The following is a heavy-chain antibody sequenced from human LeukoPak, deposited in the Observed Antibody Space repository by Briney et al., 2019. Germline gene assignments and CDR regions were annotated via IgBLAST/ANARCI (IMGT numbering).Heavy chain of an antibody. CDR2: IKSKGDGGTT. V-gene: IGHV3-15*05. J-gene: IGHJ4*02. D-gene: IGHD2-15*01. CDR1: GLTVSNTW. Sequence: GGSLRLSCAASGLTVSNTWMSWVRQGPGKGLELVGRIKSKGDGGTTDHAAPVKGRFTISRDNAKNTLYLQMNSLRAEDTAVYYCARVGVGYCSGGSCYGLDYRGQGTLVTVSS. CDR3: ARVGVGYCSGGSCYGLDY.